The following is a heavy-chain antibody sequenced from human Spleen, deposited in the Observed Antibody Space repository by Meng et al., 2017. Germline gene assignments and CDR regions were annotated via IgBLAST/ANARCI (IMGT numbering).Heavy chain of an antibody. CDR2: IASGGGNE. CDR3: LRDVKGSTS. CDR1: GFTFTNYA. D-gene: IGHD3-10*01. Sequence: QVQLVESGGGVVQPGRSLGLSCAASGFTFTNYAIHWVRQAPGKGPEWVAVIASGGGNEYYVDSVKGRFTISRDNSKNTLYLQMNSLGAEDTAVYYCLRDVKGSTSWGQGTLVTVSS. V-gene: IGHV3-30*03. J-gene: IGHJ5*02.